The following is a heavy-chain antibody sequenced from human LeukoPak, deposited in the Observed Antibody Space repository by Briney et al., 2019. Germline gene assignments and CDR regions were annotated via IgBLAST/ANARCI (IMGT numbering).Heavy chain of an antibody. CDR1: DYSISSGYY. J-gene: IGHJ4*02. CDR2: IYDSGYS. V-gene: IGHV4-61*01. Sequence: SETLSLTCTVSDYSISSGYYWSWIRQPPGKGLEWIGYIYDSGYSNYTPSLKSRVTISVDTSKNQFSLRLTSVTAADTAVYYCARRSCSGGSCYYFDYWGQGTLVTVSS. D-gene: IGHD2-15*01. CDR3: ARRSCSGGSCYYFDY.